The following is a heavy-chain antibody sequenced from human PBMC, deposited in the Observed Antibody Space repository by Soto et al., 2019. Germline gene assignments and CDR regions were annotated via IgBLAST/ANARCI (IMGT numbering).Heavy chain of an antibody. CDR1: GYIFTDYH. Sequence: QVQLVQSGAEVKKPGASVKVSCKASGYIFTDYHMHWVRQAPGQGLEWMGWINPNSGGTNYAQKFQGWVTMTRDTSISTAYMEVSRLRSIDTAVYYCARYEGGRYHGLDVWGQGTTVPVFS. CDR3: ARYEGGRYHGLDV. V-gene: IGHV1-2*04. D-gene: IGHD3-3*01. J-gene: IGHJ6*02. CDR2: INPNSGGT.